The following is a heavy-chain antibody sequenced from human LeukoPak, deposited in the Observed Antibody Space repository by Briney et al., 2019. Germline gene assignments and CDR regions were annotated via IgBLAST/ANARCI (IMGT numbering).Heavy chain of an antibody. Sequence: GASVKVSCKASGYTFTDYYLHWVRQAPGQGLEWMGWINPNSGGTNYAQKFQGRVTMTRDTSISTAYMELSRLRSDDTAVYYCARDGYYDSSGYYPDYWGQGTLVTVSS. CDR2: INPNSGGT. CDR1: GYTFTDYY. CDR3: ARDGYYDSSGYYPDY. J-gene: IGHJ4*02. V-gene: IGHV1-2*02. D-gene: IGHD3-22*01.